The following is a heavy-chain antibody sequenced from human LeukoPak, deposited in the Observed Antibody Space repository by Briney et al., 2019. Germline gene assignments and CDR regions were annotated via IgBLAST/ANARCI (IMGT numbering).Heavy chain of an antibody. CDR1: GFTLREST. CDR2: IRSKANSYAT. J-gene: IGHJ6*03. Sequence: GRSLKLSCAACGFTLRESTMHCARQASGKGLEWVGRIRSKANSYATAYAASVKGRFTISRDDSKNTAYLQMVSLKTEDTAVYYCTSIPPGATYYYYMDVWGKGTTVTVSS. D-gene: IGHD1-14*01. CDR3: TSIPPGATYYYYMDV. V-gene: IGHV3-73*01.